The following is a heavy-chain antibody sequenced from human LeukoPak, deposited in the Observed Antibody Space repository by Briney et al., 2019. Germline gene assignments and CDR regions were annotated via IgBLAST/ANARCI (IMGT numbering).Heavy chain of an antibody. J-gene: IGHJ5*02. CDR1: GGSISTGGYY. CDR2: IYYSGST. Sequence: PSETLSLTCTVSGGSISTGGYYWRWLRQHPGTGLEWIGYIYYSGSTYYNPSLKSRVTISVDTSKNQFSLKLSSVTAADTAVYYCARGGNLVYWFDPWGQGTLVTVSS. D-gene: IGHD3-16*01. CDR3: ARGGNLVYWFDP. V-gene: IGHV4-31*03.